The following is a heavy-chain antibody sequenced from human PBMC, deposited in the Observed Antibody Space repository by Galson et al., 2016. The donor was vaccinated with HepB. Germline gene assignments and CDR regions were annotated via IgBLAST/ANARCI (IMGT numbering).Heavy chain of an antibody. CDR1: GFTFSTYA. V-gene: IGHV3-48*04. D-gene: IGHD5-24*01. Sequence: SLRLSCAAAGFTFSTYAMNWVRQAPGKGLEWVSFISSSSGTIYYADSVQGRFIVSRDNANNSLFLQMNSLTVEDTAVYYCARGPRRLQLVDYGMEVWGQGTTVTVSS. J-gene: IGHJ6*02. CDR3: ARGPRRLQLVDYGMEV. CDR2: ISSSSGTI.